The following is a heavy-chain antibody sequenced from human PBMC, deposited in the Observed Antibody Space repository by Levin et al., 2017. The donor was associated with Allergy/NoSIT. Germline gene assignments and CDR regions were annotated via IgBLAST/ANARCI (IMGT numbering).Heavy chain of an antibody. D-gene: IGHD3-10*01. CDR1: GFTFSSYS. Sequence: GGSLRLSCAASGFTFSSYSMDWVRQAPGKGLEWVSSISSSSSYIYYADSVKGRFTISRDNAKNSLYLQMNSLRAEDTAVYYCARDLDYYGSGSYYNYYGMDVWGQGTTVTVSS. J-gene: IGHJ6*02. CDR2: ISSSSSYI. CDR3: ARDLDYYGSGSYYNYYGMDV. V-gene: IGHV3-21*01.